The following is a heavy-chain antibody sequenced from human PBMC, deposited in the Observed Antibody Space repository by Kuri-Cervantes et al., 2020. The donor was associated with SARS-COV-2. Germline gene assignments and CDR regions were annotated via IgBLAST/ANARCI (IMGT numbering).Heavy chain of an antibody. D-gene: IGHD2-2*01. V-gene: IGHV1-2*02. Sequence: ASVKVSCKASGYTFTGYYMHWVRQAPGQGLEWMGWINPNSGGTNYAQKFQGRVTMTRDTSISTAYMELSRLRSDDTAVYYCAGDFSGDIVVVPAIWGQGTLVTVSS. CDR3: AGDFSGDIVVVPAI. CDR2: INPNSGGT. J-gene: IGHJ4*02. CDR1: GYTFTGYY.